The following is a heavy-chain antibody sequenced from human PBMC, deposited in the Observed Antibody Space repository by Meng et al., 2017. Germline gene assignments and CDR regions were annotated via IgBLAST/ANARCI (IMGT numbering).Heavy chain of an antibody. CDR3: AKGRILSFF. D-gene: IGHD3/OR15-3a*01. CDR2: INWNGGST. Sequence: GESLKISCAASGFTFDDYGMSWVRQAPGKGLEWVSGINWNGGSTGYADSVKGRFTISRDNSKNTLYLQMNSLRAEDTAVYYCAKGRILSFFWGQGTLVTVSS. V-gene: IGHV3-20*04. J-gene: IGHJ4*02. CDR1: GFTFDDYG.